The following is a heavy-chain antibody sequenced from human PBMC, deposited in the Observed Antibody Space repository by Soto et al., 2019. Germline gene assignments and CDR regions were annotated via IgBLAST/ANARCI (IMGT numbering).Heavy chain of an antibody. CDR2: ISSSSSTI. V-gene: IGHV3-48*02. CDR1: GFNFRSYS. D-gene: IGHD2-2*01. J-gene: IGHJ4*02. Sequence: EVQLVESGGGLVQPGGSLRLSCAASGFNFRSYSMNWVRQAPGNGLEWVSYISSSSSTIYYADSVKGRFTISRDNAKKSLYLQMHSLRDEDTAVYYCARAFSSTITGFDYWGQGTLVTVSS. CDR3: ARAFSSTITGFDY.